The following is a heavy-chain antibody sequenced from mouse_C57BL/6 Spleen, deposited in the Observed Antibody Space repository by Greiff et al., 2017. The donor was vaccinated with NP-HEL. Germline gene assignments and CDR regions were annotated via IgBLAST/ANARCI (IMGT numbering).Heavy chain of an antibody. CDR3: ARHYYGSSPYYYTMDY. Sequence: EVHLVESGGGLVKPGGSLKLSCAASGFTFSSYTMSWVRQTPEKRLEWVATISGGGGNTYYPDSVKGRFTISRDNAKNTLYLQMSSLRSEDTALYYCARHYYGSSPYYYTMDYWGQGTSVTVSS. J-gene: IGHJ4*01. CDR1: GFTFSSYT. D-gene: IGHD1-1*01. V-gene: IGHV5-9*01. CDR2: ISGGGGNT.